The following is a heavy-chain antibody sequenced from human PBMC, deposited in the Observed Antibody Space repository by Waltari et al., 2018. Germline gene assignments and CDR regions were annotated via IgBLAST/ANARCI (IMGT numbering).Heavy chain of an antibody. CDR1: GFTFRSYT. D-gene: IGHD1-26*01. Sequence: EVQLLESGGGLGQPGASLRLSCAASGFTFRSYTMNWVRQAPGKGLEWVSGILIGGATTYYAASVKGRFTISRDDSKDTLFLQMNRLRDEDTAIYYCAKDLVSDGRWDIDYWGQGTLVTV. J-gene: IGHJ4*01. CDR3: AKDLVSDGRWDIDY. V-gene: IGHV3-23*01. CDR2: ILIGGATT.